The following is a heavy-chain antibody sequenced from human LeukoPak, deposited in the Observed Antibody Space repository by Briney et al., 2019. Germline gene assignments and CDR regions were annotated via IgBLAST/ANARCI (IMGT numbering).Heavy chain of an antibody. D-gene: IGHD6-19*01. V-gene: IGHV3-30*18. J-gene: IGHJ4*02. CDR2: ISYDGSNK. Sequence: QPGGSLRLSCAASGFTFSSYGMHWVRQAPVKGLEWVAVISYDGSNKYYADSVKGRFTISRDNSKNTLYLQMNSLRAEDTAVYYCAKEATSSGIDYWGQGTLVTVSS. CDR1: GFTFSSYG. CDR3: AKEATSSGIDY.